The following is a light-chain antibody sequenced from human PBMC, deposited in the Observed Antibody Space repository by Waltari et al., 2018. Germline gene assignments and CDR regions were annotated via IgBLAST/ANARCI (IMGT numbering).Light chain of an antibody. J-gene: IGLJ2*01. Sequence: SYELTQPPSMSVSPGQTARITCSGDALSSQYAYWYRQKPGQAPMVVIYKDKEKPAGIPERISGSTSETTATLTIRGVQAEDEADYYCQSADRGGTQEVFGGGTKLTVL. CDR2: KDK. CDR3: QSADRGGTQEV. CDR1: ALSSQY. V-gene: IGLV3-25*03.